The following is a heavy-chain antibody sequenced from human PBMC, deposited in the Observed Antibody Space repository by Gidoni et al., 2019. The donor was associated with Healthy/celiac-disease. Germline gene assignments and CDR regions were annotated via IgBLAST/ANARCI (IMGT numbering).Heavy chain of an antibody. CDR3: AREGSSSTPYYYYGMDV. Sequence: SGYTFTGYYMHWVRQAPGQGLEWMGWINPNSGGTNYAQKFQGRVTMTRDTSISTAYMELSRLRSDDTAVYYCAREGSSSTPYYYYGMDVWGQGTTVTVSS. CDR1: GYTFTGYY. D-gene: IGHD2-2*01. CDR2: INPNSGGT. V-gene: IGHV1-2*02. J-gene: IGHJ6*02.